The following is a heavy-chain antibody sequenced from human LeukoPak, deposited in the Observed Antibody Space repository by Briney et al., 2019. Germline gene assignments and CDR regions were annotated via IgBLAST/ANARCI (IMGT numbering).Heavy chain of an antibody. J-gene: IGHJ4*02. CDR2: ISPSGGTT. D-gene: IGHD6-13*01. V-gene: IGHV3-23*01. CDR3: ARGPNSYMQSYSSSWYYDY. Sequence: PGGSLRLSCEASGIIFSNYGMNWVRQAPGKRLEWVSGISPSGGTTYYADSLKGRFSISRDNSKNTVYLQMNSLRADDTAVYYCARGPNSYMQSYSSSWYYDYWGQGTLVTVSS. CDR1: GIIFSNYG.